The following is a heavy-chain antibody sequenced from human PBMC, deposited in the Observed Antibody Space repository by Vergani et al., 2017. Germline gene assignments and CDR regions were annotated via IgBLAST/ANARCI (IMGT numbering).Heavy chain of an antibody. CDR1: GFTFSSYS. V-gene: IGHV3-21*01. CDR3: TLGYCSGGSCSSPDY. D-gene: IGHD2-15*01. Sequence: DVQLVESGGGLVQPGGSLRLSCAASGFTFSSYSMNWVRQAPGKGLEWVSSISSSSSYIYYADSVKGRFTISRDNAKNSLYLQMNSLRAEDTAVYYCTLGYCSGGSCSSPDYWGQGTLVTVSS. CDR2: ISSSSSYI. J-gene: IGHJ4*02.